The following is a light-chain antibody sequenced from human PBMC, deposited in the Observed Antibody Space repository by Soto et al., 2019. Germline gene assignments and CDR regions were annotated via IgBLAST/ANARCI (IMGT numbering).Light chain of an antibody. CDR1: QSISSW. CDR3: QQYNRYSWT. V-gene: IGKV1-5*01. CDR2: DAS. Sequence: DIQMTQSPSTLSASVGDRVTITCRASQSISSWLAWYQQKPGKAPKLLIYDASSLESGVPSRFSGSGSGTEFTLTISSLQPDDFETYYCQQYNRYSWTFGQGTKADIX. J-gene: IGKJ1*01.